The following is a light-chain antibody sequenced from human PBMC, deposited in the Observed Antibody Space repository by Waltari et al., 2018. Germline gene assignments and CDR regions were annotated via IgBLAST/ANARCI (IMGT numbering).Light chain of an antibody. CDR2: WAS. CDR3: QQYYSTPRT. J-gene: IGKJ1*01. CDR1: QSVLLNSNNKNY. Sequence: DIVMTQSPDSLAVSLGERATINCKSSQSVLLNSNNKNYLAWYQQKPGQPPKGLIYWASTRQSGVPDRFSGSGSATDFTLTISSLQAEDVAVYYCQQYYSTPRTFGQGTKVEIK. V-gene: IGKV4-1*01.